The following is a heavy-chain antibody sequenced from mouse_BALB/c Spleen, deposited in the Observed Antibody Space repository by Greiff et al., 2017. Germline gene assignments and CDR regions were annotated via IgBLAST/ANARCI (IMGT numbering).Heavy chain of an antibody. Sequence: EVKLQESGGGLVKPGGSLKLSCAASGFTFSSYTMSWVRQTPEKRLEWVATISSGGSYTYYPDSVKGRFTISRDNAKNTLYLQMSSLKSEDTAMYYCTRDPISMGDYWGQRTSVTVSS. V-gene: IGHV5-6-4*01. J-gene: IGHJ4*01. CDR3: TRDPISMGDY. CDR2: ISSGGSYT. CDR1: GFTFSSYT.